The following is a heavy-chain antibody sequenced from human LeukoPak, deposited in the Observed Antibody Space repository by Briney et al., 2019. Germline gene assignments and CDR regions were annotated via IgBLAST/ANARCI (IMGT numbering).Heavy chain of an antibody. J-gene: IGHJ4*02. CDR3: TRSRERYCSYGACYIDLQAR. CDR2: IYTSGST. CDR1: GDSITSGIYC. V-gene: IGHV4-61*02. Sequence: SGTVSLTCTVSGDSITSGIYCWTWIRQPAGKGLEWVGRIYTSGSTDYNASLKSRVTISMDTSKNQFSLKLNSVTAADTAVYYCTRSRERYCSYGACYIDLQARWGQGTPVTVPS. D-gene: IGHD2-8*01.